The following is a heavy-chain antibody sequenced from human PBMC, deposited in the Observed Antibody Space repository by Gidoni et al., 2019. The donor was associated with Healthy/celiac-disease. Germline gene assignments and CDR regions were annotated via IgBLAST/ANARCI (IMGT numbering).Heavy chain of an antibody. CDR2: FYPGDSDT. V-gene: IGHV5-51*01. CDR3: ACTVSRSGWPSAPAIAAFDI. J-gene: IGHJ3*02. Sequence: EVQLVQSGAEVKKPGEALKISFTGSGYSFTRYWIRWVRQMPGKGLEWIGIFYPGDSDTRYSPSFQGQVTISADKSISTAYLQWSSLKASDTAMYYCACTVSRSGWPSAPAIAAFDIWGQGTMVTVSS. CDR1: GYSFTRYW. D-gene: IGHD3-3*01.